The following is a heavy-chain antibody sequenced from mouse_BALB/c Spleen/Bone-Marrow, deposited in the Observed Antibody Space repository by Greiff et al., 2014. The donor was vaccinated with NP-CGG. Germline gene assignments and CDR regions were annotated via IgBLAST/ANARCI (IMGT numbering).Heavy chain of an antibody. CDR3: ARNEGLREDYAMDY. D-gene: IGHD2-4*01. Sequence: VQLVESGPGLVQPSQSLSITCTVSGFSLTSYGVHWVRQSPGKGLEWLGVIWSGGSTDYNAAFISRLSISKDNSKSQVFFKMNSLQADDTAIYYCARNEGLREDYAMDYWGQGTSVTVSS. CDR1: GFSLTSYG. V-gene: IGHV2-4-1*01. CDR2: IWSGGST. J-gene: IGHJ4*01.